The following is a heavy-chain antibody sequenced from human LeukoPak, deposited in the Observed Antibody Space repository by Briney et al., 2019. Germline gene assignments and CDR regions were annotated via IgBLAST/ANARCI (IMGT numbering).Heavy chain of an antibody. V-gene: IGHV3-48*03. CDR1: GFTFTSYE. D-gene: IGHD2-15*01. Sequence: GGSLRLSCAASGFTFTSYEMSWFRQAPGKGLEWVSYISSSGSIIYYADSVKGRFTISRDNAKNSLYLQMNSLRAEDTAVYYCARGHFVVVVAEYGMDVWGQGTTVTVSS. CDR2: ISSSGSII. CDR3: ARGHFVVVVAEYGMDV. J-gene: IGHJ6*02.